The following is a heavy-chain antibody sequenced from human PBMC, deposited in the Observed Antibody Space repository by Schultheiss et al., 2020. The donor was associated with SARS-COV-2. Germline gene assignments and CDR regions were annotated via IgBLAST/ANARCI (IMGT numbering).Heavy chain of an antibody. CDR1: GFTFSSYW. J-gene: IGHJ4*02. CDR2: ISYDGSNK. V-gene: IGHV3-30*03. Sequence: GGSLRLSCAASGFTFSSYWMSWVRQAPGKGLEWVAVISYDGSNKYYADSVKGRFTISRDNSKSTLYLQMNSLSAEDTAMYYCARDTPPLYYYDSSGPVDYWGQGTLVTVSS. CDR3: ARDTPPLYYYDSSGPVDY. D-gene: IGHD3-22*01.